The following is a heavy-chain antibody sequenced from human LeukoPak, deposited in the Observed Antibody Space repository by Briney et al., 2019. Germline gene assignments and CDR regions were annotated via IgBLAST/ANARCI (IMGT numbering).Heavy chain of an antibody. J-gene: IGHJ4*02. Sequence: PSETLSLTCAVSGGSISSGGYSWSWIRQPAGKGLEWIGYIYHSGSTYYNPSLKSRVTISVDRSKNQFSLKLSSVTAADTAVYYCARGGAPYYYDSSGYYYPFDYWGQGTLVTVSS. CDR2: IYHSGST. CDR3: ARGGAPYYYDSSGYYYPFDY. D-gene: IGHD3-22*01. V-gene: IGHV4-30-2*01. CDR1: GGSISSGGYS.